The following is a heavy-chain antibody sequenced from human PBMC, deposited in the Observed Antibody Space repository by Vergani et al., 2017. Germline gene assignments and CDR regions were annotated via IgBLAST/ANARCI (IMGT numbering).Heavy chain of an antibody. CDR1: GGTFSSNS. Sequence: QGQLAQSGAEVKKPGSSVKVSCKASGGTFSSNSISWVRQAPGQGLEWMGWINTDTGKPTYAQGFTGRFVFSLDTSVSTAYLQISSLKAEDTALYYCARLFYYDTSGYFYSDYWGQGTLVTVSS. J-gene: IGHJ4*02. CDR3: ARLFYYDTSGYFYSDY. CDR2: INTDTGKP. D-gene: IGHD3-22*01. V-gene: IGHV7-4-1*02.